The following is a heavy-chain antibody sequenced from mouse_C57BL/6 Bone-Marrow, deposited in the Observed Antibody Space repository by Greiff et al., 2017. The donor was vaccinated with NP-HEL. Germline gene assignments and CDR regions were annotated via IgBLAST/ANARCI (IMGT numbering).Heavy chain of an antibody. D-gene: IGHD1-1*01. J-gene: IGHJ4*01. CDR1: GYTFTSYW. V-gene: IGHV1-74*01. Sequence: QVQLKQPGAELVKPGASVKVSCKASGYTFTSYWMHWVKQRPGQGLEWIGRIHPSDSDTNYNQKFKGKATLTVDKSSSTAYMQLSSLTSEDSAVYYCAIGITTVVAPNAMDYWGQGTSVTVSS. CDR2: IHPSDSDT. CDR3: AIGITTVVAPNAMDY.